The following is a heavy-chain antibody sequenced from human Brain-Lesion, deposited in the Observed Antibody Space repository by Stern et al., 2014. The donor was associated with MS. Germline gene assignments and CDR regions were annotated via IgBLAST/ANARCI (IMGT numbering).Heavy chain of an antibody. V-gene: IGHV3-7*01. Sequence: EVHLVESGGGLVQPGGSLRLSCAGSGFTFSHYWMTWVRQAPGTGLEWVASINKDGSEKYYVDSLKGRFTISRDNAKNSLYLQMTSLRADDTAVYYCARKTTAKNWGQGTLVTVSS. CDR1: GFTFSHYW. CDR2: INKDGSEK. CDR3: ARKTTAKN. D-gene: IGHD4-17*01. J-gene: IGHJ4*02.